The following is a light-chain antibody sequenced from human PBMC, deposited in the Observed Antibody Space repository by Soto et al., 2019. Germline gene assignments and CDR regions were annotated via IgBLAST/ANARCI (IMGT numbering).Light chain of an antibody. V-gene: IGKV3-20*01. Sequence: EIVLTQSPGTLSLSPGERATLSCRASQSVNNYYLAWFQQKPGQAPRLLIYGTSTRPPGIPDRFSGSGSGTDFSLTISRLEPEDFAVYYCQHYGRSPPWTFGQGTKVEMK. CDR1: QSVNNYY. CDR2: GTS. CDR3: QHYGRSPPWT. J-gene: IGKJ1*01.